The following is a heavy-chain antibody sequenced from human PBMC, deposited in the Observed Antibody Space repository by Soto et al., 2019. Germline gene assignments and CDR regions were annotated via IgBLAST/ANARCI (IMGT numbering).Heavy chain of an antibody. V-gene: IGHV4-59*01. D-gene: IGHD6-19*01. CDR3: ARGSDIAVAGIGVYFDY. CDR1: GGSISSYY. Sequence: SETLSLTCTVSGGSISSYYWSWIRQPPGKGLEWIGYIYYSGSTNYNPSLKSRVTISVDTSKNQFSLKLSSVTAADTAVYYCARGSDIAVAGIGVYFDYWGQGTLVTVSS. CDR2: IYYSGST. J-gene: IGHJ4*02.